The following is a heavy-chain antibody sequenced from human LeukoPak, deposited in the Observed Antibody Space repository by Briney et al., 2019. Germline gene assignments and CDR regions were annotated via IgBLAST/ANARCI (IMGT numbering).Heavy chain of an antibody. Sequence: PSETLSLTCAVYGGSFSGYYWSWIRQPPGKGLEWIGEINHSGSTNYNPSLKSRVTISVDTSKNQFSLKLSSVTAADTAVYYCARPPRGFGVRRDAFDIWGQGTMVTVSS. CDR3: ARPPRGFGVRRDAFDI. V-gene: IGHV4-34*01. CDR2: INHSGST. CDR1: GGSFSGYY. J-gene: IGHJ3*02. D-gene: IGHD3-3*01.